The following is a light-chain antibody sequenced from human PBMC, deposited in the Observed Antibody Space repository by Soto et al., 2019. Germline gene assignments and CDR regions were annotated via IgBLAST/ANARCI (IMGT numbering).Light chain of an antibody. Sequence: DIQMTQSPSPLSASVGDRVTITCRASQSISSYLNWYQQKPGKAPKLLIYAASSLQSGVPSRFSGSGSGTDFTLTISSLQPEDFATYYCQQSYSTPPFFGPGTKVDIK. CDR3: QQSYSTPPF. V-gene: IGKV1-39*01. J-gene: IGKJ3*01. CDR1: QSISSY. CDR2: AAS.